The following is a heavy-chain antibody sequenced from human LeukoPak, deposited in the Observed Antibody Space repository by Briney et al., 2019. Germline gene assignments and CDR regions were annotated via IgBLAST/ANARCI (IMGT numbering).Heavy chain of an antibody. V-gene: IGHV1-18*01. Sequence: ASVKVSCKASGYTFTSYGISWVRPAPGQGLEWMGWISAYNGNTNYAQKLQGRVTVTTDTSTSTAYMELRSLRSDDTAVYYCARDPGYYDFWSGYGHKSDNPTAWFDPWGQGTLVTVSS. CDR2: ISAYNGNT. D-gene: IGHD3-3*01. CDR3: ARDPGYYDFWSGYGHKSDNPTAWFDP. J-gene: IGHJ5*02. CDR1: GYTFTSYG.